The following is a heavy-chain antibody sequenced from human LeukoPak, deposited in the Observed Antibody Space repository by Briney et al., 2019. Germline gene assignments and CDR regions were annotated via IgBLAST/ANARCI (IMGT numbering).Heavy chain of an antibody. Sequence: SVKVSCKASGGTFSSYAISWVRQAPGQGLEWMGGIIPIFGTANYAQKFQGRVTITADKSTSTAYMELSSLRSEDTAVYYCASYGGLLYSSRVTWFDPWGQGTLVTVSS. CDR3: ASYGGLLYSSRVTWFDP. CDR2: IIPIFGTA. J-gene: IGHJ5*02. D-gene: IGHD6-13*01. CDR1: GGTFSSYA. V-gene: IGHV1-69*06.